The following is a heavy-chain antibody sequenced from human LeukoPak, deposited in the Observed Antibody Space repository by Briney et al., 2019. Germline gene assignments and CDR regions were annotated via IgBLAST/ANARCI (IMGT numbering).Heavy chain of an antibody. J-gene: IGHJ6*03. Sequence: PSETLSLTCTVSGGSISSYYWSWIRQPPGKGLEWIGYIYYSGSTNYNPSPKSRVTISVDTSKNQFSLKLSSVTAADTAVYYCAKAGTMGYYYYYMDVWGKGTTVTISS. CDR1: GGSISSYY. V-gene: IGHV4-59*01. CDR2: IYYSGST. CDR3: AKAGTMGYYYYYMDV. D-gene: IGHD3-10*01.